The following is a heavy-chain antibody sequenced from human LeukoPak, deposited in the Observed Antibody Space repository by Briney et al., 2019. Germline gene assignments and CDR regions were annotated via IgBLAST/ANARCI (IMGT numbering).Heavy chain of an antibody. V-gene: IGHV4-39*07. J-gene: IGHJ6*03. Sequence: TSSETLSLTCTVSGGSISSSSYYWGWIRQPPGKGLEWIGSIYYSGSTYYNPSLKSRVTISVDTSKNQFSLKLSSVTAADTAVYYCARGGRYSYGWTRNKNYYHMDVWGKGTTVTVSS. CDR2: IYYSGST. CDR1: GGSISSSSYY. CDR3: ARGGRYSYGWTRNKNYYHMDV. D-gene: IGHD5-18*01.